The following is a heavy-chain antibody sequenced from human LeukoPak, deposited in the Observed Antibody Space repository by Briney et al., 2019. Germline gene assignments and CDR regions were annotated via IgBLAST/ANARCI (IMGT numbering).Heavy chain of an antibody. J-gene: IGHJ4*02. CDR3: ARVGSGSYIDY. D-gene: IGHD1-26*01. V-gene: IGHV4-59*01. CDR1: GGSFSGYY. CDR2: IYYSGST. Sequence: PSETLSLTCAVYGGSFSGYYWSWIRQPPGKGLEWIGYIYYSGSTNYNPSLKSRVTISVDTSKNQFSLKLSSVTAADTAVYYCARVGSGSYIDYWGQGTLVTVSS.